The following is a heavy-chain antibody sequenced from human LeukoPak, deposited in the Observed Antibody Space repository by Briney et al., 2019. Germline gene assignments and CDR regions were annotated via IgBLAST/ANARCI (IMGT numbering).Heavy chain of an antibody. CDR3: AEADACDI. Sequence: GGSLRLSCAASGFTFSSYSMNWVRQAPGKGLEWVSSISSSSSYIYYADSVKGRFTISRDNAENSLYLQMNSRRVEDTAVYYCAEADACDIWGQDTMVTVSS. CDR2: ISSSSSYI. V-gene: IGHV3-21*01. CDR1: GFTFSSYS. J-gene: IGHJ3*02.